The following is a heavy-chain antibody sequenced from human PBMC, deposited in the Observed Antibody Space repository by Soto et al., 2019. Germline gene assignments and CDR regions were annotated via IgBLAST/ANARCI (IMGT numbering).Heavy chain of an antibody. CDR3: ARSLSRDGYKPNDAFDI. D-gene: IGHD5-12*01. V-gene: IGHV1-46*01. CDR1: GYTFTSYY. CDR2: INPSGGST. J-gene: IGHJ3*02. Sequence: ASVKVSCKASGYTFTSYYMHWVRQAPGQGLEWMGIINPSGGSTSYAQKFQGRVTMTRDTSTSTVYMELSSLRSEDTAVYYCARSLSRDGYKPNDAFDIWGQGTMVT.